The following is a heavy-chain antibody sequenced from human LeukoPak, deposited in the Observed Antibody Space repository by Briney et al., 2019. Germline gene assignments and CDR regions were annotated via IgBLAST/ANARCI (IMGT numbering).Heavy chain of an antibody. V-gene: IGHV3-48*04. CDR2: ISSSSSTI. D-gene: IGHD4-23*01. CDR1: GFTFSSYS. CDR3: ARDLPYGGHREFDY. J-gene: IGHJ4*02. Sequence: GGSLRLSCAASGFTFSSYSMNWVRQAPGKGLEWVSYISSSSSTIYYADSVKGRFTISRDNAKNSLYLQMNSLRAEDTAVYYCARDLPYGGHREFDYWGQGTLVTVSS.